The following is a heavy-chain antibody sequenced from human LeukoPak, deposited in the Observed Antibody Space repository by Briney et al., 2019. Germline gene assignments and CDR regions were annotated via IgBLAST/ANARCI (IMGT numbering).Heavy chain of an antibody. V-gene: IGHV2-70*04. Sequence: SGPALAKPTQTLTLTCTFSGSSLSTSGVRVSWIRQPPGKALEWLARIDWDDDKFYSTSLKTRLTISKDTSKNQVVLTMTNMDPVDTATYYCARMGNGYNLAFDYWGQGTLVTVSS. J-gene: IGHJ4*02. CDR3: ARMGNGYNLAFDY. CDR2: IDWDDDK. D-gene: IGHD5-24*01. CDR1: GSSLSTSGVR.